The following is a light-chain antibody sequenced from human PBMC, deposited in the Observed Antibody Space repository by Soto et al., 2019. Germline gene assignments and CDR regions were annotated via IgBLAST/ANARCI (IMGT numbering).Light chain of an antibody. J-gene: IGLJ2*01. CDR3: SSYSSSSTLVV. Sequence: QSALTQPASVSGSPGQSITISCTGTSSDVGKYNYVSWYQQYPGKAPKLMIYDVSKRPSGVSNRFSGSKSGKTASLTISGLQAEDEAVYYCSSYSSSSTLVVFGGGTKLTVL. CDR2: DVS. V-gene: IGLV2-14*01. CDR1: SSDVGKYNY.